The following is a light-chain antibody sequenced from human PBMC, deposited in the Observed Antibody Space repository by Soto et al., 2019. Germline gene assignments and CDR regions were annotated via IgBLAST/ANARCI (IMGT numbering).Light chain of an antibody. CDR2: DAS. CDR3: QQYNSYSWT. CDR1: QSISSW. J-gene: IGKJ1*01. Sequence: IQFTDSPSTLYASEGERVTLTGRASQSISSWLAWYQQKPGKAPKLLIYDASSLQSGVSSRFSGSGSGTEFTLTISSLQPDDFATYYCQQYNSYSWTFGPGTKVDI. V-gene: IGKV1-5*01.